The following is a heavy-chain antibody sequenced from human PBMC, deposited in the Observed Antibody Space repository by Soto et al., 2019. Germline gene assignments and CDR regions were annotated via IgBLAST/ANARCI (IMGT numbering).Heavy chain of an antibody. V-gene: IGHV3-23*01. CDR2: ISGSGDST. D-gene: IGHD6-19*01. CDR3: AKERSSGWSFDY. CDR1: GFTFSTYA. J-gene: IGHJ4*02. Sequence: GGSLRLSCAASGFTFSTYAMNWVLQAPGKGLEWVSGISGSGDSTYYADSVKGRFTVSRDNSKNTLYLQMNSLRAEDTAVFYCAKERSSGWSFDYWGQGTLVTVSS.